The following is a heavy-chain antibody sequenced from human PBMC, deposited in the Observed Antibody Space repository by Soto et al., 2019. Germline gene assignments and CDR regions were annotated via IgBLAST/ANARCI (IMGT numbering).Heavy chain of an antibody. CDR1: GFTFADSA. Sequence: SVKVSCKASGFTFADSAEQWVRQARGQSLEWMWRIVVHSHNTKPAQKFTERVTISWDVYTRTDFMELRSLXSEDTAVYCCETGNNPSPFVYGSQGSPVTVSS. CDR2: IVVHSHNT. V-gene: IGHV1-58*01. D-gene: IGHD1-20*01. CDR3: ETGNNPSPFVY. J-gene: IGHJ4*02.